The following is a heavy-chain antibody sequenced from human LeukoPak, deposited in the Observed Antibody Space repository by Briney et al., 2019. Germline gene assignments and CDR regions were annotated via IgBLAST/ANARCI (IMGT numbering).Heavy chain of an antibody. Sequence: GGSLRLSCVGSGVIVRSNYMTWVRQAPGKGLEWVSILYHGGSTYYADSVKGRFSISRGTSKNTLYLQMNSLRVEDTAVYYCATRRFGELTYWGQGTLVTVSS. D-gene: IGHD3-10*01. CDR2: LYHGGST. V-gene: IGHV3-66*01. CDR3: ATRRFGELTY. CDR1: GVIVRSNY. J-gene: IGHJ4*02.